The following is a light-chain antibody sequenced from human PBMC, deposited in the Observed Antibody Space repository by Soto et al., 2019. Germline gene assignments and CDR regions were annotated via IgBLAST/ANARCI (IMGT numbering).Light chain of an antibody. Sequence: EIVLTQSPGTLSLSPGERATLSCGASQSVSSTYLAWYRHKPGQAPRLLIYGASSRAAGIPDRFSGSGSGPDFTLTISRLEPEDFAVYYCQQYGGSPRTFGQGTKVDIK. CDR2: GAS. J-gene: IGKJ1*01. CDR1: QSVSSTY. V-gene: IGKV3-20*01. CDR3: QQYGGSPRT.